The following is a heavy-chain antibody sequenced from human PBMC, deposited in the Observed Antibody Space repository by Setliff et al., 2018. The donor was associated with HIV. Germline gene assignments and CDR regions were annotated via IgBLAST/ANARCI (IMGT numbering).Heavy chain of an antibody. J-gene: IGHJ4*02. CDR2: IIPILGIA. CDR1: GGTFSRYA. D-gene: IGHD3-10*01. V-gene: IGHV1-69*10. CDR3: AREPAGSGSGSFGF. Sequence: GASVKVSCKASGGTFSRYAIRWVRQAPGQGLEWMGGIIPILGIANYAQKFQGRVTITRDTSANTANMELSSLRSEDTAVYYCAREPAGSGSGSFGFWGQGTLVTVSS.